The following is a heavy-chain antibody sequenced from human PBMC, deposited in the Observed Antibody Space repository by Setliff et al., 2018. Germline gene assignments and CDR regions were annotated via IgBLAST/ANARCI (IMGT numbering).Heavy chain of an antibody. D-gene: IGHD6-6*01. J-gene: IGHJ5*02. V-gene: IGHV4-39*01. CDR3: ARHVWGYSSSYNWFDP. Sequence: SETLSLTCTVSGGSISSSSYYWGWIRQPPGKGLEWIGEIYHSGSTNYNPSLKSRVTISVDKSKNQFTLKLSSVTAADTAVYYCARHVWGYSSSYNWFDPWGQGTLVTVSS. CDR2: IYHSGST. CDR1: GGSISSSSYY.